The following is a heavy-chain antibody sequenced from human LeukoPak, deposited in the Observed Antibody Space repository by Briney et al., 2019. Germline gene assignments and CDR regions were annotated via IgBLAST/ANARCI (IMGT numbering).Heavy chain of an antibody. V-gene: IGHV3-74*01. Sequence: GGSLRLSCAASGFTFSNYWMHWVRQAPGKGLVWVSRINSDGSSTSYADSVKGRFTISRDNAKSTLYLQMNSLRAEDTAVYYCARGGGYSYGPLDYWGQGTLVTVSS. CDR3: ARGGGYSYGPLDY. CDR1: GFTFSNYW. J-gene: IGHJ4*02. CDR2: INSDGSST. D-gene: IGHD5-18*01.